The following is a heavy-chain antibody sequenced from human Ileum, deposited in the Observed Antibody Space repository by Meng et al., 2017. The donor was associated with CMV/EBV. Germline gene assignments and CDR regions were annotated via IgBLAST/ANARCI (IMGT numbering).Heavy chain of an antibody. D-gene: IGHD2-2*01. V-gene: IGHV3-30*02. CDR2: IYRDSRHK. J-gene: IGHJ5*02. Sequence: QVQVVGSGGGGVQPGGSLRLSCTAYDFIFSSYDMHWVRQAPGRGPQWVAFIYRDSRHKEYLDSVRGRFTISRDNSKNTMYLQMNSLRVEDTALYFCTKHPFSTSVTWGQGTLVTVSS. CDR1: DFIFSSYD. CDR3: TKHPFSTSVT.